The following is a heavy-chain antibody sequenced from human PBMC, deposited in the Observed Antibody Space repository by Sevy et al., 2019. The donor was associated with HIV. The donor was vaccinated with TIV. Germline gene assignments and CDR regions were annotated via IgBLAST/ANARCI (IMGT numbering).Heavy chain of an antibody. CDR2: IGGSGVDT. CDR3: AQAGSDYVSETYRFFDY. V-gene: IGHV3-23*01. J-gene: IGHJ4*02. CDR1: GFSFNIYA. D-gene: IGHD3-16*02. Sequence: GGSLRLSCAASGFSFNIYAMSWVRQGSGKGLEWVAGIGGSGVDTHYADSVKGRFTISRDNSKNTLYLQMSNLRAEDTAVYYCAQAGSDYVSETYRFFDYWGQGTLVTVSS.